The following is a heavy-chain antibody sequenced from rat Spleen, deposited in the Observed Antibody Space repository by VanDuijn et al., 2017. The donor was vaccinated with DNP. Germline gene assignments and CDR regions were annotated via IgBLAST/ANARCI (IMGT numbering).Heavy chain of an antibody. Sequence: EVQLVESGGNLVQPGRSLKLACAASGFSFSDYNMAWVRQAPKKGLGWIASITSGGGITYYPDSVKGRFTISRDNAENTLYLQMNSLRSEDMATYYCVRPDYYDGSYPHYWGQGVMVTVSS. J-gene: IGHJ2*01. CDR2: ITSGGGIT. V-gene: IGHV5-25*01. D-gene: IGHD1-12*02. CDR1: GFSFSDYN. CDR3: VRPDYYDGSYPHY.